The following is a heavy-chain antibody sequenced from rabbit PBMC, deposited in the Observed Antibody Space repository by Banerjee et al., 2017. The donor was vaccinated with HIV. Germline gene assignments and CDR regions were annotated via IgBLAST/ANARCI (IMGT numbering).Heavy chain of an antibody. CDR1: GFTLSNYW. CDR2: INTISGDT. CDR3: ARDLAGVVGWNLNL. V-gene: IGHV1S45*01. D-gene: IGHD4-1*01. Sequence: QEQLEESGGDLVKPEGSLTLTCTASGFTLSNYWMWWVRQAPGKGLEWIACINTISGDTVYATWAKGRFTISKASWTTVTLQMTSLTAADTASYFCARDLAGVVGWNLNLWGPGTLVTVS. J-gene: IGHJ4*01.